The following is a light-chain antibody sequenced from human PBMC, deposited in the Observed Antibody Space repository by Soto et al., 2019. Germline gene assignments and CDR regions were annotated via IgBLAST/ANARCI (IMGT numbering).Light chain of an antibody. J-gene: IGKJ1*01. CDR3: QQYNSYSPT. CDR1: QSISVW. Sequence: DIQMTQSPSTLPASVGDRVTITCRASQSISVWLAWYQRKAGKAPNLLIYKASRLESGVPSRFSGSGSETEFTLTISGLQPGDSATYYCQQYNSYSPTFGQGTKVDNK. V-gene: IGKV1-5*03. CDR2: KAS.